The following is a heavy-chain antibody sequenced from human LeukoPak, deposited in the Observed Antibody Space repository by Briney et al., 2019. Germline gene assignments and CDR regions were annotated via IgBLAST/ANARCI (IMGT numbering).Heavy chain of an antibody. V-gene: IGHV3-48*01. CDR2: ISSSSSTI. CDR3: ARDGVHDFWSGYYTHNWFDP. J-gene: IGHJ5*02. CDR1: GFTFSSYS. D-gene: IGHD3-3*01. Sequence: GGSLRLSCAASGFTFSSYSMNWVRQAPGKGLEWVSYISSSSSTIYYADSVKGRFTISRDNAKNSLYLQMNSLRAEDTAVYYCARDGVHDFWSGYYTHNWFDPWGQGTLVTVSS.